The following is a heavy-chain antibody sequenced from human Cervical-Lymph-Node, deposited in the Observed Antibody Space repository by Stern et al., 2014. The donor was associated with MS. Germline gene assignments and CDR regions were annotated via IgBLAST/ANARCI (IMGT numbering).Heavy chain of an antibody. D-gene: IGHD1-14*01. CDR3: ARDDRSRFTD. Sequence: QVQLQESGPGVVKPSQTLSLTCTGTGGSLTSGGYFWNWVRQYPGKGLEWIGFLSYSGTTSYSASLKGRISISVDTSKNQFSLKLKYVTAADTAIYFCARDDRSRFTDWGQGTLVTVSS. CDR2: LSYSGTT. V-gene: IGHV4-31*03. J-gene: IGHJ4*02. CDR1: GGSLTSGGYF.